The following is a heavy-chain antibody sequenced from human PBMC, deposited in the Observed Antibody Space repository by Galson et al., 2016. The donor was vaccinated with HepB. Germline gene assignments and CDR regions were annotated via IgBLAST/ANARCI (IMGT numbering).Heavy chain of an antibody. CDR1: GFTFKTYW. CDR2: IKEDGTVE. D-gene: IGHD3-10*01. Sequence: SLRLSCAASGFTFKTYWMSWIRQAPGKGLERVANIKEDGTVENYVDSVKGRFTISRDNAKNTLYLQMNSLRAEDTAVYYCAREVVRGTDAFDIWGQGTMVTVSS. J-gene: IGHJ3*02. CDR3: AREVVRGTDAFDI. V-gene: IGHV3-7*01.